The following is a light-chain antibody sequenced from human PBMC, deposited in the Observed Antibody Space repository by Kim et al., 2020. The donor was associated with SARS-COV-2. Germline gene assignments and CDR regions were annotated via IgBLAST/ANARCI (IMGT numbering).Light chain of an antibody. Sequence: DIQMTQSPSALSASVGDRVTITCRASQSISSWLAWYQQKPGRAPNLLVYKASSVESGVPSRFGGSGSGTEFTLTISSLHPDDFATYYCQQYNAFPRTFGQGTKVDIK. CDR1: QSISSW. J-gene: IGKJ1*01. CDR2: KAS. CDR3: QQYNAFPRT. V-gene: IGKV1-5*03.